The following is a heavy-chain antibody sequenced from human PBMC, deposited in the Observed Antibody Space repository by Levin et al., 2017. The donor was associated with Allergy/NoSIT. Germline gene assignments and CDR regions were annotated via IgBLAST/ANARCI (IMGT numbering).Heavy chain of an antibody. CDR1: GFTVSSNY. D-gene: IGHD3-10*01. CDR3: ARGRRGFGYTTDCYLDY. J-gene: IGHJ4*02. Sequence: PGGSLRLSCAASGFTVSSNYMNWVRQAPGKGLEWVSTIYSGGSTYYADSVKGRFSISRDNSKNTLYLQMNSLRAEDTAVYYCARGRRGFGYTTDCYLDYWGQGTLVTVSS. V-gene: IGHV3-53*01. CDR2: IYSGGST.